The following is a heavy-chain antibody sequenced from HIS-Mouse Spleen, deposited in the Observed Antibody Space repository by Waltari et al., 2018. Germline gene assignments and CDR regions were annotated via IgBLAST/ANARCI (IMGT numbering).Heavy chain of an antibody. J-gene: IGHJ5*02. CDR2: INHSGST. D-gene: IGHD2-2*01. CDR1: GGSFSGYY. V-gene: IGHV4-34*04. CDR3: ARGLPDIVVVPAAAVKGP. Sequence: QVQLQQWGAGLLKPSETLSLTCAVYGGSFSGYYWSWIRQPPGKGGEWIGEINHSGSTNDNPSPKSLATRSVDTSKNQFALKLSAVTAADTAVYYCARGLPDIVVVPAAAVKGPWGQGTLVTVSS.